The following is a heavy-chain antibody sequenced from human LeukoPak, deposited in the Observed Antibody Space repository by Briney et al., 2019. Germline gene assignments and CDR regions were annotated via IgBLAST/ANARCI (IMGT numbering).Heavy chain of an antibody. CDR1: GGTFSSYA. Sequence: SVKVSCKAYGGTFSSYANSWVRQAPGQGLEWMGGIIAIFGTANYAQKFQGRVTITADKSTSTAYMELSSLRSEDTAVYYCARKVPNDSSGYYYRGQFDPWGQGTLVTVSS. J-gene: IGHJ5*02. D-gene: IGHD3-22*01. V-gene: IGHV1-69*06. CDR3: ARKVPNDSSGYYYRGQFDP. CDR2: IIAIFGTA.